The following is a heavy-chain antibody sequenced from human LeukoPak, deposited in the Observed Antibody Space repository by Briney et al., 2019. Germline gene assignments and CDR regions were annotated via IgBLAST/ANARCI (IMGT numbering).Heavy chain of an antibody. CDR3: ARPPVAGLTPIDY. Sequence: GGSLRLSCAASGFTFSSHTMSWVRQAPGKGLEWVSGISGSGVNTYYANSVKGRFAISRDNSKNTLYLQMNSLRAEDTAVYYCARPPVAGLTPIDYWGQGTLVTVSS. CDR2: ISGSGVNT. D-gene: IGHD6-19*01. V-gene: IGHV3-23*01. J-gene: IGHJ4*02. CDR1: GFTFSSHT.